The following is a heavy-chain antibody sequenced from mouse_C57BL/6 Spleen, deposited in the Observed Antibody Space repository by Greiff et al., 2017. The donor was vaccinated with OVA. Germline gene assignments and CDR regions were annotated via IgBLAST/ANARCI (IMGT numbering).Heavy chain of an antibody. CDR2: INPNYGTT. CDR1: GYSFTDYN. CDR3: SRSFTTVVDPYWYFDV. J-gene: IGHJ1*03. D-gene: IGHD1-1*01. V-gene: IGHV1-39*01. Sequence: VQLKESGPELVKPGASVKISCKASGYSFTDYNMNWVKQSNGKSLEWIGVINPNYGTTSYNQKFKGKATLTVDQSSSTAYMQLNSLTSEDSAVYYCSRSFTTVVDPYWYFDVWGTGTTVTVSS.